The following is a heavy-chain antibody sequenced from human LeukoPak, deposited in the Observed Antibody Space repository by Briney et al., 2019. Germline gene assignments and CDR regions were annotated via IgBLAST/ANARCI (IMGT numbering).Heavy chain of an antibody. D-gene: IGHD6-19*01. CDR3: ARVGAVPFDY. V-gene: IGHV1-46*01. Sequence: GASVKVSCKASGYTFTSYYMHWVRQAPGQGLEWMGIVNPSVGSTSYPQKFQGRLTMTRETSTNTVYMELSSLRSEDTAVYYCARVGAVPFDYWGQGTLVTVSS. CDR1: GYTFTSYY. J-gene: IGHJ4*02. CDR2: VNPSVGST.